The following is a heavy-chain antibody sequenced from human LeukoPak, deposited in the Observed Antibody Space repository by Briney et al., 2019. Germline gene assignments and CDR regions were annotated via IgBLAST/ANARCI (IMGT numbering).Heavy chain of an antibody. CDR3: ARHGIQLWTIDY. D-gene: IGHD5-18*01. Sequence: SETLSLTCAVYGGSFSGYYWSWIRQPPGKGLEWIGYIYYSGSTNYNPSLKSRVTISVDTSKNQFSLKLSSVTAADTAVYYCARHGIQLWTIDYWGQGTLVTVSS. J-gene: IGHJ4*02. V-gene: IGHV4-59*08. CDR2: IYYSGST. CDR1: GGSFSGYY.